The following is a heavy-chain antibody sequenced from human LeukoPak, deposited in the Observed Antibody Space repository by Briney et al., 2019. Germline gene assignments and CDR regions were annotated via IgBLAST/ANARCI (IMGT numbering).Heavy chain of an antibody. V-gene: IGHV3-20*04. CDR2: INWNGGST. Sequence: PGGSLRLSCAASGFTFDDYGMSWVRQAPGKGLEWVSGINWNGGSTGYADSVKGRFTISRDNAKNSLYLQMNSLRAEDTALYYCAATVRWELIVGGFGAFDIWGQGTMVTVSS. J-gene: IGHJ3*02. CDR1: GFTFDDYG. CDR3: AATVRWELIVGGFGAFDI. D-gene: IGHD1-26*01.